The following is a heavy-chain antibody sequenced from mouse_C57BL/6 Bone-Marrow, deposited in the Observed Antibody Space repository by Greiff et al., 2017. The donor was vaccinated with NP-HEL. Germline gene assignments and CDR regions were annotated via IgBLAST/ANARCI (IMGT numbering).Heavy chain of an antibody. CDR2: ISDGGSYT. D-gene: IGHD1-1*01. CDR1: GFTFSSYA. CDR3: ARDRTTVERGYFDV. V-gene: IGHV5-4*01. J-gene: IGHJ1*03. Sequence: EVQGVESGGGLVKPGGSLKLSCAASGFTFSSYAMSWVRQTPEKRLEWVATISDGGSYTYYPDNVKGRFTISRDNAKNHLYLQMSHLKSEDTAMYYCARDRTTVERGYFDVWGTGTTVTVSS.